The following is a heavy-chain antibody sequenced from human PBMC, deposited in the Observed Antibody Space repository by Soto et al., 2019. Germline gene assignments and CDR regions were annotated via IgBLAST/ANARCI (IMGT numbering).Heavy chain of an antibody. D-gene: IGHD3-3*02. CDR2: IYPTDSET. CDR3: ARRRTSTSEGTWFDV. Sequence: GEALKISCKGSGYSFASYWIGWVRQMPGKGLGWMGTIYPTDSETRNSPSFQGQVIISADKSISTAYLQWSSLKASDTATYDYARRRTSTSEGTWFDVWGPGTLVTVSS. J-gene: IGHJ5*02. CDR1: GYSFASYW. V-gene: IGHV5-51*01.